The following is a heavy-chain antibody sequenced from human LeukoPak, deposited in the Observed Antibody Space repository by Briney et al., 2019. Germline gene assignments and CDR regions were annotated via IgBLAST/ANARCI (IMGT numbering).Heavy chain of an antibody. J-gene: IGHJ6*03. V-gene: IGHV4-39*01. CDR1: GGSINSTRYY. D-gene: IGHD4-11*01. CDR3: ATGSMTTRYYYYFHMDV. Sequence: SETLSLTCTVSGGSINSTRYYWGWIRQPPGKGLEWIGSIYYSGDTHCNPSLRSRVTISVDTSKNQFSLRMHSMTAADTSFYYCATGSMTTRYYYYFHMDVWGTGTTVTVSS. CDR2: IYYSGDT.